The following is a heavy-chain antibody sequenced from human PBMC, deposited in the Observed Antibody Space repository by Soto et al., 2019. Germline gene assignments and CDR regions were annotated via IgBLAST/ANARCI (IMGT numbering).Heavy chain of an antibody. V-gene: IGHV4-34*01. CDR3: ARGDYYASGCPLWF. CDR2: INQRGST. D-gene: IGHD3-10*01. CDR1: GGCFSGYY. Sequence: PSVTLRLTCAAYGGCFSGYYWSWIRHPAEKGLEWIGEINQRGSTNYIPTLKIIVTISVDTSKNRFSLMLSSVSAADTAVYYCARGDYYASGCPLWFWGQGTLVTVSS. J-gene: IGHJ4*02.